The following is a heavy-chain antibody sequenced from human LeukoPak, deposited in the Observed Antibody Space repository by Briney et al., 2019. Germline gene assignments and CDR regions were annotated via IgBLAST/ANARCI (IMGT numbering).Heavy chain of an antibody. Sequence: GGSLRLSCVASGITFSSYSMNWVRQAPGKGLEWVSYISSFSGTINYADSVKGRFTISRDNSKNTLYLQMNSLRAEDTAVYYCAKANYYYDSSGYIHYMDVWGKGTTVTVSS. CDR1: GITFSSYS. CDR2: ISSFSGTI. V-gene: IGHV3-48*01. D-gene: IGHD3-22*01. CDR3: AKANYYYDSSGYIHYMDV. J-gene: IGHJ6*03.